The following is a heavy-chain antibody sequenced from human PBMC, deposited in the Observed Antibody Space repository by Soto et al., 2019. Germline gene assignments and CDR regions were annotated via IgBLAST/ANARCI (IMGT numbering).Heavy chain of an antibody. V-gene: IGHV1-69*15. CDR3: AKDGGSEGYFGNCFDP. CDR2: IIPIFGTT. Sequence: QVQLVQSGAEVKKPGSSVKVSCKASGGTFSNYAITWVRQAPGQGLEWLGRIIPIFGTTDYAQKFQGRVTITADESTTTAYMELRSLSSDDTAVYYCAKDGGSEGYFGNCFDPWGQGTLFTVSS. CDR1: GGTFSNYA. D-gene: IGHD2-15*01. J-gene: IGHJ5*02.